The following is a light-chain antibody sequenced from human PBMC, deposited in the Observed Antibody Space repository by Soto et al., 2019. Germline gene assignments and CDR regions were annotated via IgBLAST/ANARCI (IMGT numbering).Light chain of an antibody. Sequence: LRITEASSTLCSCVKKSVTITRRASQSISSWLAWYQQKPGKAPKLLIYDASSLESGVQSRFSGSGSGTEFTLTISSLQPDDFATYYCQQYDSDYSGRFGQGTKVEIK. J-gene: IGKJ1*01. CDR2: DAS. CDR3: QQYDSDYSGR. CDR1: QSISSW. V-gene: IGKV1-5*01.